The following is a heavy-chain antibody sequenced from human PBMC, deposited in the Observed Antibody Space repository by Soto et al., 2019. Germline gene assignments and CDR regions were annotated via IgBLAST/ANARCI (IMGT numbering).Heavy chain of an antibody. CDR1: GGTFSSYA. CDR3: ARDPIAARIGYYYGMDV. CDR2: IIPIFGTA. Sequence: SVKVSCKASGGTFSSYAISWVRQAPGQGLEWMGGIIPIFGTANYAQKFQGRVTITADESTSTAYMELSSLRSEDTAVYYCARDPIAARIGYYYGMDVWGQGTTVTVSS. D-gene: IGHD6-6*01. V-gene: IGHV1-69*13. J-gene: IGHJ6*02.